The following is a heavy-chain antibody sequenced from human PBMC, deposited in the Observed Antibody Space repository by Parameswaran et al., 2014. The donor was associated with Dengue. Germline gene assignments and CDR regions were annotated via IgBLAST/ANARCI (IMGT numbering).Heavy chain of an antibody. CDR2: ISWNSGSI. Sequence: SLKISCAASGFTFDDYAMHWVRQAPGKGLEWVSGISWNSGSIGYADSVKGRFTISRDNAKNSLYLQMNSLRAEDTALYYCAKGGFLEWKTSPGMDVWGQGTTVTVSS. CDR1: GFTFDDYA. CDR3: AKGGFLEWKTSPGMDV. D-gene: IGHD3-3*01. J-gene: IGHJ6*02. V-gene: IGHV3-9*01.